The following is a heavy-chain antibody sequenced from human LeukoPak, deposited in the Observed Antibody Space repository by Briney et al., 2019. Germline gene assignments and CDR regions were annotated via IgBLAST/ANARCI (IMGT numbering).Heavy chain of an antibody. CDR1: GFTFGDYD. J-gene: IGHJ4*02. CDR2: IRSKAYGGTT. V-gene: IGHV3-49*03. CDR3: TRDKFGYCSSTSCYREYYFDY. Sequence: SGGSLRLSCTASGFTFGDYDMSWFRQAPGKGLEWVGFIRSKAYGGTTEYAASVKGRFTISRDDSKSIASLQMNSLKTEDTAVYYCTRDKFGYCSSTSCYREYYFDYWGQGTLVTVSS. D-gene: IGHD2-2*03.